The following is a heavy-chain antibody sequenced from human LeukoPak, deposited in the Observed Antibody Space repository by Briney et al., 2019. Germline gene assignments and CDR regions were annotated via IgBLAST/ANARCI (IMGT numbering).Heavy chain of an antibody. Sequence: ASVKVSCKASGGTFSSYAISWVRQAPGQGLEWMGGIIPIFGTANYAQKFQGRVTITTDESTSTAYMELSSLRSEDMAVYYCARGVVVPAAILPHTGWSDPWGQGTLVTVSS. CDR2: IIPIFGTA. V-gene: IGHV1-69*05. D-gene: IGHD2-2*02. CDR1: GGTFSSYA. J-gene: IGHJ5*02. CDR3: ARGVVVPAAILPHTGWSDP.